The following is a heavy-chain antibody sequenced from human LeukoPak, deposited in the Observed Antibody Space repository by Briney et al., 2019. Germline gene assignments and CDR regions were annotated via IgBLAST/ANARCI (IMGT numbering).Heavy chain of an antibody. CDR1: GSTVSDNY. J-gene: IGHJ4*02. Sequence: GGSLRLSCAAAGSTVSDNYMSWVRQAPGKGLEWVSVIYSGGTTYYADSVKGRFTISRDNSKNTLYLQMNGLRADDTAVYYCAREDRGSGSFDYWGQGTLVTVSS. V-gene: IGHV3-53*01. CDR2: IYSGGTT. CDR3: AREDRGSGSFDY. D-gene: IGHD3-10*01.